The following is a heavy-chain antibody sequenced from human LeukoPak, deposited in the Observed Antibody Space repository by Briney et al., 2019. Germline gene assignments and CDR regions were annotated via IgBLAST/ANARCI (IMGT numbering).Heavy chain of an antibody. CDR1: GFTLSHYY. J-gene: IGHJ3*02. D-gene: IGHD5-18*01. CDR2: IKQDGSAQ. V-gene: IGHV3-7*01. Sequence: GGSLRLSCAASGFTLSHYYMTWVRQAPGKGLEWVANIKQDGSAQYYVDSVKGRFTISRDNAKNSQSLQMNSLKAEDTAVYFCARNPYRGTFDIWGQGTMVTVSS. CDR3: ARNPYRGTFDI.